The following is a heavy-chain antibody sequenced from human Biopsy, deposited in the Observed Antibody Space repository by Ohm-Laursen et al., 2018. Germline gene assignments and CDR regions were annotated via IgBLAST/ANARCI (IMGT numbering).Heavy chain of an antibody. CDR3: ARATNSTGWPYYYFYGMDV. J-gene: IGHJ6*02. CDR1: GDSISSDY. V-gene: IGHV4-59*01. CDR2: ISNRGST. D-gene: IGHD2/OR15-2a*01. Sequence: GTLSLTWTVSGDSISSDYWSWIRQPPRKGLEWMGYISNRGSTNYNPSLRGRVTISVDTSKNQFSLRLNSVTAADTAVYYCARATNSTGWPYYYFYGMDVWGQGTTVTASS.